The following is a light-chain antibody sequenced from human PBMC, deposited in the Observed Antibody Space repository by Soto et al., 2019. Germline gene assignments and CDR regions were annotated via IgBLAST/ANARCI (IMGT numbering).Light chain of an antibody. J-gene: IGKJ4*01. V-gene: IGKV1-5*03. Sequence: DIQMTQSPSTLSASVGDRVTITCRASQSISSWLAWYQQKPGKAPTLLIYKASSLESGVPSRFSGSGSGTEFTLSISSRQPDGFATYYCQQYNSYPLTFGGGTKVEIK. CDR3: QQYNSYPLT. CDR1: QSISSW. CDR2: KAS.